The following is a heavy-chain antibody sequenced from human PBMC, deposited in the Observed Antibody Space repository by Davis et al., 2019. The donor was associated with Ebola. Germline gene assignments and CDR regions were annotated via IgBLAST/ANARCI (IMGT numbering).Heavy chain of an antibody. Sequence: MPSETLSLTCTVSGGSISSGGYYWSWIRQHPGKGLEWIGYIYYSGSTYYNPSLKSRVTISVDTSKNQFSLKLSSVTAADTTVYYCARDGGYGMDVWGQGTTVTVSS. CDR2: IYYSGST. D-gene: IGHD3-16*01. CDR1: GGSISSGGYY. V-gene: IGHV4-31*03. J-gene: IGHJ6*02. CDR3: ARDGGYGMDV.